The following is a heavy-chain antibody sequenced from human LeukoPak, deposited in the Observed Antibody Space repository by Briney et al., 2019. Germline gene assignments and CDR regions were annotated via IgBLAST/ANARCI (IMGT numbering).Heavy chain of an antibody. CDR3: ARGGGYSYEGFDY. J-gene: IGHJ4*02. Sequence: PGGSLRLSCAASGFTLSSYWMHWVRQAPGKGLVWVSRINSGGSSTNYADSVKGRFTISRDNAKSTLYLQMNSLRAEDTAVYYCARGGGYSYEGFDYWGQGTLVTVSS. D-gene: IGHD5-18*01. CDR1: GFTLSSYW. CDR2: INSGGSST. V-gene: IGHV3-74*01.